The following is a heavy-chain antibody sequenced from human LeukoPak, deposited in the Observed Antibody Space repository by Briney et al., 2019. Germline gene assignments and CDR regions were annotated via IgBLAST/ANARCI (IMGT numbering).Heavy chain of an antibody. V-gene: IGHV3-21*04. CDR1: GFTFSDYS. J-gene: IGHJ4*01. Sequence: GGSLRLSCEVSGFTFSDYSLNWVGQAPGKGLEWVASITSTGTYMYYADSVKGRFTISRDNAKNTLYLQMNSLRAEDTAVYYCARVPVPSRIPKGLFYFDYWGHGTLVTVSS. CDR3: ARVPVPSRIPKGLFYFDY. CDR2: ITSTGTYM. D-gene: IGHD2-2*02.